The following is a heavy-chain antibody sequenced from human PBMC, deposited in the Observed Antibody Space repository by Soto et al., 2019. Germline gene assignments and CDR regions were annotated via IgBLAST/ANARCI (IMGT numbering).Heavy chain of an antibody. CDR3: ARGITLPTPLDY. D-gene: IGHD1-20*01. Sequence: GAAVKVSCKASGYTFTGYYMHWVRQAPGQGLEWMGWINPSNGNTKYAQKFQGRVTMTRDTSTSTAYMELSSLRSEDTAVYYCARGITLPTPLDYWGQGTLVTVSS. V-gene: IGHV1-2*02. CDR1: GYTFTGYY. CDR2: INPSNGNT. J-gene: IGHJ4*02.